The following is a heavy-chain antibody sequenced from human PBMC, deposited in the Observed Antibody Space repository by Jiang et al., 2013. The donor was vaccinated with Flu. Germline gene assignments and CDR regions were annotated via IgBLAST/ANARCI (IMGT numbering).Heavy chain of an antibody. CDR3: ARPRTTDPYYFDY. Sequence: EVKKPGESLKISCKVSGYSFTTYWIAWVRQMPGKGLEWMGIINPVDSDTRYSPSFQGQVTISADKSISTAYLQWSSLKASDTAMYYCARPRTTDPYYFDYWGQGTLVTVSS. D-gene: IGHD4-17*01. CDR1: GYSFTTYW. CDR2: INPVDSDT. J-gene: IGHJ4*02. V-gene: IGHV5-51*01.